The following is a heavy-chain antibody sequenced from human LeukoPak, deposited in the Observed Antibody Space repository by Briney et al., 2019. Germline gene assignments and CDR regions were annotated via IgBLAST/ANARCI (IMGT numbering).Heavy chain of an antibody. CDR2: ISGNGNST. CDR1: GFTFRSYA. Sequence: QPGGSLRLSCAASGFTFRSYAMSWVRQAPGKGLEWVSAISGNGNSTNYADSVKGRFTTSRDNSKNTLYLQMNSLSAEDTAIYYCAKVQYVYFGSGSYDMDVWGQGTPVTVSS. J-gene: IGHJ6*02. D-gene: IGHD3-10*01. V-gene: IGHV3-23*01. CDR3: AKVQYVYFGSGSYDMDV.